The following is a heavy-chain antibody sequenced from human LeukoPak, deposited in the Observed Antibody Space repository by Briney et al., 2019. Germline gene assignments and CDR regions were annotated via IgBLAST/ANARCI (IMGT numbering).Heavy chain of an antibody. V-gene: IGHV3-21*01. CDR1: GFTVSSNY. J-gene: IGHJ6*03. CDR3: ARESSSHQYYYYYMDV. Sequence: GGSLRLSCAASGFTVSSNYMSWVRQAPGKGLEWVSSISSSSSYIYYADSVKGRFTISRDNAKNSLYLQMNSLRAEDTAVYYCARESSSHQYYYYYMDVWGKGTTVTVSS. CDR2: ISSSSSYI. D-gene: IGHD2-15*01.